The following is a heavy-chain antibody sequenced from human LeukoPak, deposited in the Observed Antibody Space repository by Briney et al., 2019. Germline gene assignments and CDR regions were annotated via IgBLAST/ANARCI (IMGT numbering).Heavy chain of an antibody. CDR2: IWYDGSNK. Sequence: PGGSLRLSCAASGFTFSSYGMHWVRQAPGKGLEWVAVIWYDGSNKYYAASVKGRFTISRDNSKNTLYLQMNSLRAEDTAVYYCARERPYDSSGYDYWGQGTLVTASS. CDR1: GFTFSSYG. V-gene: IGHV3-33*01. D-gene: IGHD3-22*01. J-gene: IGHJ4*02. CDR3: ARERPYDSSGYDY.